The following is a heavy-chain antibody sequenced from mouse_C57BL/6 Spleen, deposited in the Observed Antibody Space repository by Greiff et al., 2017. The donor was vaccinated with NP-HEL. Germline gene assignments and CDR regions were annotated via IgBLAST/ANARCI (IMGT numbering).Heavy chain of an antibody. J-gene: IGHJ2*01. CDR2: IDPSDSYT. V-gene: IGHV1-50*01. Sequence: QVQLQQPGAELAKPGASVKLSCKASGYTFTSYWMQRVKQRPGQGLEWIGEIDPSDSYTNYNQKFKGKATLTVDTSSSTAYMQLSSLTSEDSAVYYCARKRGIDYWGQGTTLTVSS. CDR3: ARKRGIDY. CDR1: GYTFTSYW.